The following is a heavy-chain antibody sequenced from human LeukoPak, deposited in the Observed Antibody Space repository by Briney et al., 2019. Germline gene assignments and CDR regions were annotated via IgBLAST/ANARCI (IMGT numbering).Heavy chain of an antibody. Sequence: PGGSLRLSCAASGFTFSSYEMNWVRQAPGKGLEWVSYISSSGTTICYADSVKGRFTVSRDNAKNSLYLQMNSLRAEDTAVYYCVKGIAAANTNYFDYWGQGTLVTVSS. CDR2: ISSSGTTI. V-gene: IGHV3-48*03. J-gene: IGHJ4*02. CDR3: VKGIAAANTNYFDY. CDR1: GFTFSSYE. D-gene: IGHD6-13*01.